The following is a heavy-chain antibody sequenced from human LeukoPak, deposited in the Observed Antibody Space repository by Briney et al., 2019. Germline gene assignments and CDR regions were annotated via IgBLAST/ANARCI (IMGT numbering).Heavy chain of an antibody. Sequence: PGGSLRLSCAASGFSFSGYGMHWVRQAPGKGLEWVAFIRYDGSNEYYADSVKGRFTISRDNSLNTLHLQMNSLRTEDTAVYYCAREFGHNRWYFDYWGQGALVTVSS. D-gene: IGHD5-24*01. J-gene: IGHJ4*02. V-gene: IGHV3-30*02. CDR1: GFSFSGYG. CDR3: AREFGHNRWYFDY. CDR2: IRYDGSNE.